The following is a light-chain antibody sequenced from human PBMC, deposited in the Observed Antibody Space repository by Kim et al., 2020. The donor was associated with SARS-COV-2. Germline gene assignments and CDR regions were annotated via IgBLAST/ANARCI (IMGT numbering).Light chain of an antibody. V-gene: IGLV2-23*02. J-gene: IGLJ1*01. CDR2: ELT. CDR3: CSYAGTTTFDV. CDR1: GRDVGTYDL. Sequence: QSITISCTGTGRDVGTYDLVSWYQQLPGKAPKLIIYELTQRPSGVSNRFSGSKSGNTASLTIFDLQTEDEADYYCCSYAGTTTFDVFGTGTKVTVL.